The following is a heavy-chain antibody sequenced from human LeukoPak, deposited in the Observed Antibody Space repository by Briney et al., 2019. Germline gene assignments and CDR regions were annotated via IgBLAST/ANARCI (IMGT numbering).Heavy chain of an antibody. V-gene: IGHV3-23*01. CDR2: ISGSGGST. CDR1: GFTFSSYA. Sequence: PGGSLRLSCAASGFTFSSYAMSWVRQAPGKGLEWVSAISGSGGSTYYADSVKGRFTISRDNSKNTLYLQMNSLRAEDTAVYYRAKDSALLWFGESHFDYWGQGTLVTVSS. CDR3: AKDSALLWFGESHFDY. D-gene: IGHD3-10*01. J-gene: IGHJ4*02.